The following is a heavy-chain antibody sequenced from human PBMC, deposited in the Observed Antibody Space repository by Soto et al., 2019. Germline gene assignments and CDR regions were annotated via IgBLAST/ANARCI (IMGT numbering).Heavy chain of an antibody. J-gene: IGHJ4*02. D-gene: IGHD7-27*01. CDR1: GGSFSGNS. CDR2: INHSGST. Sequence: QVQLQQWGAGRLKLSETLSSTCAAYGGSFSGNSWNWIRQPPGKGLERIGEINHSGSTNYNPSLKSRVTLSVDTSKNQFSLKLSSVTAADTAVYYCARGWGRIFDYWGQGTLVTVSS. V-gene: IGHV4-34*01. CDR3: ARGWGRIFDY.